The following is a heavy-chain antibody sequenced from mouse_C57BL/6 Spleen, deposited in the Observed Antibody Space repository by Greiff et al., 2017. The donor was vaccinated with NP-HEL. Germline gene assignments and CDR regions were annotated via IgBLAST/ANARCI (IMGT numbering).Heavy chain of an antibody. Sequence: VQLQQPGAELVMPGASVKLSCKASGYTFTSYWMHWVKQRPGQGLEWIGEIDPSDSYTNYNQKFKGKSTLTVDKSSSTAYMQLSSLTSEDSAVYYCARRGYYGSSYWYFEVWGTGTTVTVSS. D-gene: IGHD1-1*01. J-gene: IGHJ1*03. CDR2: IDPSDSYT. CDR3: ARRGYYGSSYWYFEV. V-gene: IGHV1-69*01. CDR1: GYTFTSYW.